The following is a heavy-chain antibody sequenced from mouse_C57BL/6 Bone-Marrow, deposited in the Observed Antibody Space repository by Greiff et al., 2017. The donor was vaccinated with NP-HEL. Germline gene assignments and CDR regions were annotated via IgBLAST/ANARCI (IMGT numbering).Heavy chain of an antibody. V-gene: IGHV1-19*01. Sequence: VQLQQSGPVLVKPGASVKMSCKASGYTFTDYYMNWVKQSHGKSLEWIGVINPYNGGTSYNQKFKGKATLTVDKSSSTAYMELNSLTSEDSAVYYCARYYDYDGWFAYWGQGTLVTVSA. J-gene: IGHJ3*01. D-gene: IGHD2-4*01. CDR3: ARYYDYDGWFAY. CDR2: INPYNGGT. CDR1: GYTFTDYY.